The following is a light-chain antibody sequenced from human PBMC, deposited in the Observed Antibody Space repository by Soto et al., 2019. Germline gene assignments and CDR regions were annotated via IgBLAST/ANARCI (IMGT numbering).Light chain of an antibody. J-gene: IGKJ2*01. CDR2: AAS. CDR1: QTINAY. Sequence: DIQMTQSLSSLSASVGDRVTITCRASQTINAYLNWYQQKPGKAPKLLIYAASSLQSGVPSRFSGSGSGTDFTLTISSLQPEDFATYYCQESYRTPRTFGQGTRLEI. V-gene: IGKV1-39*01. CDR3: QESYRTPRT.